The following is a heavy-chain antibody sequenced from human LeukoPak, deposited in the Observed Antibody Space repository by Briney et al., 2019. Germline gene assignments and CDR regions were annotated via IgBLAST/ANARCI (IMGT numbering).Heavy chain of an antibody. V-gene: IGHV4-61*01. CDR3: ARDRGGYGRDTDYYCYYGMDV. Sequence: SETLSLTCTVSGGSVSSGSYYWSWIRQPPGKGLEWIGYIYYSGSTNYNPSLKSRVTISVDTSKNQFSLKLSSVTAADTAVYYCARDRGGYGRDTDYYCYYGMDVWGKGTTVTVSS. CDR1: GGSVSSGSYY. CDR2: IYYSGST. D-gene: IGHD5-12*01. J-gene: IGHJ6*04.